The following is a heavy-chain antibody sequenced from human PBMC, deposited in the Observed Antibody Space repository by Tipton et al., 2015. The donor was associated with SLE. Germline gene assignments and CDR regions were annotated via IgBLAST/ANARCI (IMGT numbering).Heavy chain of an antibody. D-gene: IGHD3-10*01. CDR1: GDSISNENYY. CDR2: IYYDETT. V-gene: IGHV4-39*07. J-gene: IGHJ4*02. CDR3: ARFHVKSYYEFDC. Sequence: TLSLTCTVSGDSISNENYYLGWFRQPPGKGMEWIAAIYYDETTYYNTSLDSQATISLDMSKNQFSLNLSSVTAADTAVYYCARFHVKSYYEFDCWGQGTLVTVSS.